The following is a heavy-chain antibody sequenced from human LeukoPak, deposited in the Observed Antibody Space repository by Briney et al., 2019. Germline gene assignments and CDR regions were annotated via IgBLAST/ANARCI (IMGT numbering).Heavy chain of an antibody. CDR3: SRESGPFCPFGY. CDR2: INHSGST. Sequence: SETLSLTCAVYGGSFSGYSWSWIRQPPGKGLEWIGEINHSGSTNYNPSLKSRVTISVDTSKKQFSLKLSSVTAADTATYFCSRESGPFCPFGYWGQGTLVIVSS. V-gene: IGHV4-34*01. D-gene: IGHD1-26*01. CDR1: GGSFSGYS. J-gene: IGHJ4*02.